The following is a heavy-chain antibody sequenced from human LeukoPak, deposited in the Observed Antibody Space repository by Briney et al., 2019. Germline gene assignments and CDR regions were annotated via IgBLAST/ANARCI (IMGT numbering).Heavy chain of an antibody. CDR2: INHSGST. CDR3: ARRRTAMVKKYYFDY. Sequence: SETLSLTCAVYGGSFSGYYWSWIRQPPGKGLEWIGEINHSGSTNYNPSLKSRVTISVDTSKNQFSLKLSSVTAADTAVYYCARRRTAMVKKYYFDYWGQGTLVTVSS. V-gene: IGHV4-34*01. J-gene: IGHJ4*02. CDR1: GGSFSGYY. D-gene: IGHD5-18*01.